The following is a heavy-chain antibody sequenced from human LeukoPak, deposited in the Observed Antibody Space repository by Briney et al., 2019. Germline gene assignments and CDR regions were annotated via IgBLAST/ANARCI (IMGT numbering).Heavy chain of an antibody. CDR3: ARAPEMATILPDY. D-gene: IGHD5-24*01. J-gene: IGHJ4*02. CDR2: IYYSGST. Sequence: PSQTLSLTCTVPGGSISSGGYYWSWIRQHPGKGLEWIGYIYYSGSTYYNPSLKSRVTISVDTSKNQFSLKLSSVTAADTAVYYCARAPEMATILPDYWGQGTLVTVSS. CDR1: GGSISSGGYY. V-gene: IGHV4-31*03.